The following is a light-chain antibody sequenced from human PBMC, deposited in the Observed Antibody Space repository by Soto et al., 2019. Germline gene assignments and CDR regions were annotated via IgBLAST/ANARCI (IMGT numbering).Light chain of an antibody. J-gene: IGKJ1*01. CDR3: MQNTHWPPRT. Sequence: DVVMTQSPLSLPVTLGQPASISCRSSQSLEYSDGNTYLNWFHQRPGQSPRRLIYKVSNRDSGVPDRFSGSGSGTDFTLKISRVEAEDFGIYYCMQNTHWPPRTFGQGTKVEIK. CDR2: KVS. V-gene: IGKV2-30*01. CDR1: QSLEYSDGNTY.